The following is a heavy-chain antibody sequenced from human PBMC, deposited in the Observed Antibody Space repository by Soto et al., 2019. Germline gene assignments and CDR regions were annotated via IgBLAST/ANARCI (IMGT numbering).Heavy chain of an antibody. J-gene: IGHJ4*02. V-gene: IGHV3-23*01. D-gene: IGHD6-13*01. Sequence: SRVRQAPGKGLEWVSAISGSGGSTYYADSVKGRFTISRDNSKNTLYLQMNSLRAEDTAVYYCAKGRAISSFAYWGQGTLVTVSS. CDR3: AKGRAISSFAY. CDR2: ISGSGGST.